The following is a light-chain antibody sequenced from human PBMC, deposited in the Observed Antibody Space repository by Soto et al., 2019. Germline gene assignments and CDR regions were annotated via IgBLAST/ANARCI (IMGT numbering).Light chain of an antibody. CDR3: QHYNHWPLT. CDR2: GAS. J-gene: IGKJ4*01. CDR1: QSVSIN. Sequence: EIVMTQSPATLSVSPGERATLSCRASQSVSINLAWYQQKPGQAPRLLINGASTRATGIPARFSGSGSGTEFTLTISSLQSEDFAVYYCQHYNHWPLTFGGGTKVEIK. V-gene: IGKV3-15*01.